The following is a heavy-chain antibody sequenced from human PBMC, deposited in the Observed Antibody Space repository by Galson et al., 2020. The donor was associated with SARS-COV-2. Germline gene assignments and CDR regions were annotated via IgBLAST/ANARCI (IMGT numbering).Heavy chain of an antibody. V-gene: IGHV4-39*07. CDR2: IYYSGST. CDR3: AREVLLWFGELLIGVNYFDY. CDR1: GGSISSSSYY. D-gene: IGHD3-10*01. Sequence: SQTLSLTCTVSGGSISSSSYYWGWIRQPPGKGLEWIGSIYYSGSTYYNPSLKSRVTISVDTSKNQFSLKLSSVTAADTAVYYCAREVLLWFGELLIGVNYFDYWGQGTLVTVSS. J-gene: IGHJ4*02.